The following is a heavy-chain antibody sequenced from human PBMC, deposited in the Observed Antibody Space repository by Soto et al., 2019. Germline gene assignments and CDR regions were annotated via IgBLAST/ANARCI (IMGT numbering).Heavy chain of an antibody. CDR3: ATWGKRTMVTGKGDY. J-gene: IGHJ4*02. V-gene: IGHV1-18*01. CDR1: GYTFTSYG. Sequence: QVQLVQSGAEVKKPGASVKVSCKASGYTFTSYGISWVRQAPGQGLEGMGWISAYNGNTNYAQKLQGRGTMTTDTSTSTAYMELRSLRSDDTAVYYCATWGKRTMVTGKGDYWGQGTLVTVSA. D-gene: IGHD5-18*01. CDR2: ISAYNGNT.